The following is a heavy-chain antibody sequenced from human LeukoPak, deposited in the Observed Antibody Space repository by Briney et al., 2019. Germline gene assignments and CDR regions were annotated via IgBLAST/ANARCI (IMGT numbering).Heavy chain of an antibody. CDR2: IYTSGST. CDR3: AREGPIYYYYGMDV. Sequence: PSETLSLTCTVSGGSISSYYWSWIRQPAGKGLEWTGRIYTSGSTNYNPSLKSRVTMSVDTSKNQFSLKLSSVTAADTAVYYCAREGPIYYYYGMDVWGQGTTVTVSS. V-gene: IGHV4-4*07. J-gene: IGHJ6*02. CDR1: GGSISSYY.